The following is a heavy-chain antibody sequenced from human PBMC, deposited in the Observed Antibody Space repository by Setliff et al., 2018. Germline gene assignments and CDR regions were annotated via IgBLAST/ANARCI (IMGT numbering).Heavy chain of an antibody. CDR1: GYTFTSYG. CDR3: ARPGLYCSGGSCYGDNAFDI. CDR2: ISAYDGDT. D-gene: IGHD2-15*01. J-gene: IGHJ3*02. V-gene: IGHV1-18*01. Sequence: ASVKVSCKASGYTFTSYGISWVRQAPGQGLEWMGWISAYDGDTNYAQKLQGRVTMTTDTSTTTAYMELRSLRSDDTAVYYCARPGLYCSGGSCYGDNAFDIWGQGTMVTVSS.